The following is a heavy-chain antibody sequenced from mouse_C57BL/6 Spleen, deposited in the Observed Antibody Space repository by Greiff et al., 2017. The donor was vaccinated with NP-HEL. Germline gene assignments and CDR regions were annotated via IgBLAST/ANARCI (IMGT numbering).Heavy chain of an antibody. CDR2: IDPSDSYT. V-gene: IGHV1-69*01. J-gene: IGHJ3*01. CDR3: AGGDYDWFAY. D-gene: IGHD2-4*01. Sequence: QVQLQQPGAELVMPGASVKLSCKASGYTFTSYWMHWVKQRPGQGLEWIGEIDPSDSYTNYNQKFKGKSTLTVDKSSSTAYMQLSSLTSEDSAVYYCAGGDYDWFAYWGQGTLVTVSA. CDR1: GYTFTSYW.